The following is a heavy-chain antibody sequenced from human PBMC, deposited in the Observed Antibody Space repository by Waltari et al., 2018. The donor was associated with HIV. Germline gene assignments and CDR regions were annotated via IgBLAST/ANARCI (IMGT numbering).Heavy chain of an antibody. CDR1: GFTFSSYS. V-gene: IGHV3-21*01. J-gene: IGHJ6*02. D-gene: IGHD3-22*01. CDR3: ARQDSSGGNYYYGMDV. Sequence: EVQLVESGGGLVKPGGSLRLSCAASGFTFSSYSMNWVRQAPGKGLEWVSSMSSISIYRSYADPVKGRFTISRDNAKNSLYLQMNSLRAEDTAVYYCARQDSSGGNYYYGMDVWGQGTTVTVSS. CDR2: MSSISIYR.